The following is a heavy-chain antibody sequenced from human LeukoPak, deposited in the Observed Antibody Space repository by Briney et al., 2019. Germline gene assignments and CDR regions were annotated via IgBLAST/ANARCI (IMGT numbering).Heavy chain of an antibody. J-gene: IGHJ6*03. V-gene: IGHV1-2*02. CDR1: GYTLTGYY. D-gene: IGHD2-2*01. Sequence: ASVKVSCKASGYTLTGYYMHWVRQAPGQGLEWMGWINPNSGGTNYAQKFQGRVTMTRDTSISTAYMELSRLRSDDTAVYYCARALRGLGGSGCSSTSCSSYYYYMDVWGKGTTVTVSS. CDR3: ARALRGLGGSGCSSTSCSSYYYYMDV. CDR2: INPNSGGT.